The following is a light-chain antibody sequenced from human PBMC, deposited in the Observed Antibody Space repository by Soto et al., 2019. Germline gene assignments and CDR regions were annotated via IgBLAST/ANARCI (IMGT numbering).Light chain of an antibody. V-gene: IGKV1-12*01. J-gene: IGKJ5*01. CDR3: QQANSSPPT. Sequence: DIEISQSPSSEPAYVGDRVTITCRASQGISSWLAWYQQKPGKAPKLLIYAASSLQSGVPSRFSGSGSGTDFTLTISSLQPEDFATYYCQQANSSPPTFGQGTRVDIK. CDR2: AAS. CDR1: QGISSW.